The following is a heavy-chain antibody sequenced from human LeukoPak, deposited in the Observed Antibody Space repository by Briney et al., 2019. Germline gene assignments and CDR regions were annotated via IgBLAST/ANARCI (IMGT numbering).Heavy chain of an antibody. J-gene: IGHJ4*02. Sequence: ASVKVSCKASGYTFTSYYMHWVRQAPGQGLELMGIINPSGGSTSYAQKFQGRVTMTRDTSTSTVYMELSSLRPEDTAMYYCARGQVPAAIRGGFDYWGQGTLVTVSS. CDR1: GYTFTSYY. V-gene: IGHV1-46*01. CDR2: INPSGGST. D-gene: IGHD2-2*02. CDR3: ARGQVPAAIRGGFDY.